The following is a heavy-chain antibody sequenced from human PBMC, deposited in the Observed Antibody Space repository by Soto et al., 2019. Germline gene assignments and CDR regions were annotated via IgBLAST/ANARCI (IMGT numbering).Heavy chain of an antibody. D-gene: IGHD3-16*02. Sequence: EVQLVESGGGLIKPGGSVRLSCVVSGSTFSNLWMTWVRQAPGKGLEWVGRIKSNVNGGTTDYAAPVKGRFTSSRDDSNDTLYLEMNSLKTEDTAVYDCNTDRPFARGGVIVTWGQGAMVTVSS. V-gene: IGHV3-15*01. J-gene: IGHJ3*01. CDR2: IKSNVNGGTT. CDR3: NTDRPFARGGVIVT. CDR1: GSTFSNLW.